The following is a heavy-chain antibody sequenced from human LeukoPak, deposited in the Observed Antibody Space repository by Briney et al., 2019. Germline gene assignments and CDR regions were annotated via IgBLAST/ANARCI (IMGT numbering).Heavy chain of an antibody. CDR3: AREIGLRIDF. Sequence: GGSLRLTCTASGFTFSSYAMHWFRQPPGKGLEWVATIWHDGSNENYADSVKGRFTISRDNAKNSLYLQMNNLRAEDTAVYFCAREIGLRIDFWGQGTLVTVSS. CDR2: IWHDGSNE. CDR1: GFTFSSYA. D-gene: IGHD5/OR15-5a*01. J-gene: IGHJ4*02. V-gene: IGHV3-33*08.